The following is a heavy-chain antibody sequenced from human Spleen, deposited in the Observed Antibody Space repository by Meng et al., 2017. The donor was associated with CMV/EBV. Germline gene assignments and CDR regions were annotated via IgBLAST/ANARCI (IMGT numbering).Heavy chain of an antibody. CDR2: IYSGGSST. Sequence: GESLKISCAASGFTFDDYAMHWVRQAPGKGLEWVSLIYSGGSSTYYADSVKGRFTISRDNSKNTLYLQMNTLRAEDTAVYYCAKGINYFDYWGQGTLVTVSS. V-gene: IGHV3-23*03. CDR3: AKGINYFDY. D-gene: IGHD2-15*01. J-gene: IGHJ4*02. CDR1: GFTFDDYA.